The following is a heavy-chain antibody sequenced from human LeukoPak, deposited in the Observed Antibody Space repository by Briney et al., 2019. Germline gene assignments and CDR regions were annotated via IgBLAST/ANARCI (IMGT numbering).Heavy chain of an antibody. CDR2: ITSSGRST. D-gene: IGHD3-22*01. Sequence: GGSLRLSCTASGFTLSDHYMTWMRQAPGKGLEWISYITSSGRSTDYADSVKGRFIISRDNAKNSLFLQMSSLGVEDTAVYYCTRDPDYDDPDWGQGTLVTVSS. CDR3: TRDPDYDDPD. J-gene: IGHJ4*02. V-gene: IGHV3-11*01. CDR1: GFTLSDHY.